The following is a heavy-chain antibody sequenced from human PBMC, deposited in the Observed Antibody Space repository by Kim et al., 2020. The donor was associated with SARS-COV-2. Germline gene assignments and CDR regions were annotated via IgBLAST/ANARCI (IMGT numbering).Heavy chain of an antibody. CDR3: ASDRRDCGDYYYYYGMAV. J-gene: IGHJ6*02. Sequence: KGRFTFSRDNAKNALYLQMNSLRAEDTAVYYCASDRRDCGDYYYYYGMAVWGQGTTVTVSS. D-gene: IGHD2-21*02. V-gene: IGHV3-11*06.